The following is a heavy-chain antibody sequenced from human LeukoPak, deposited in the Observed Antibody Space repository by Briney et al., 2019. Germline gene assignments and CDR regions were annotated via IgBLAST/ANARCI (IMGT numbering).Heavy chain of an antibody. Sequence: GASVKVSCKASGYTFTGYYMHWVRQAPGQGLEWMGWINPNSGGTNYAQKLQGRVTMTRDTSISTAYMELSRLRSDDTAVYYCARTTTVTTLLDYWGQGTLVTVSS. J-gene: IGHJ4*02. CDR1: GYTFTGYY. D-gene: IGHD4-17*01. CDR3: ARTTTVTTLLDY. V-gene: IGHV1-2*02. CDR2: INPNSGGT.